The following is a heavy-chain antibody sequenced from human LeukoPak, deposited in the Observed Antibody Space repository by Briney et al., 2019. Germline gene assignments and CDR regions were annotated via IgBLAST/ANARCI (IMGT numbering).Heavy chain of an antibody. J-gene: IGHJ6*02. CDR2: ISSSSYI. V-gene: IGHV3-21*01. D-gene: IGHD2-2*01. CDR3: AREEIVVVPAVYYYYYGMDV. CDR1: GFTFSSYS. Sequence: SGGSLRLSCAASGFTFSSYSMNWVRQAPGKGLEWVSSISSSSYIYYADSVKGRFTISRDNAKNSLYLQMNSLRAEDTAVYYCAREEIVVVPAVYYYYYGMDVWGQGTTVTVSS.